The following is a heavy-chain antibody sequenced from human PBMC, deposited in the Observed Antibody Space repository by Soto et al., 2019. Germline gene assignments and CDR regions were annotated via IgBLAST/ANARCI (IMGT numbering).Heavy chain of an antibody. CDR1: GYTFTSYA. CDR3: ARSIVVGTALDY. J-gene: IGHJ4*02. Sequence: QVQLVQSGAEEKKPGASVKASCKASGYTFTSYAMHWVRQAPGQRLEWMGWINAGNGNTKYSQEFQGRVTITRDTSATTDYMEVSSLSSEETAVYYCARSIVVGTALDYWGQGTMVTVSA. CDR2: INAGNGNT. D-gene: IGHD2-21*02. V-gene: IGHV1-3*05.